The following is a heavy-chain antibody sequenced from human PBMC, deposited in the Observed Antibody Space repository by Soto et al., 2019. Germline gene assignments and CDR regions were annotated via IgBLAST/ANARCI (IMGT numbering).Heavy chain of an antibody. D-gene: IGHD3-10*01. CDR2: ISYDGSNK. V-gene: IGHV3-30*18. Sequence: QVQLVEAGGGVVQPGRSLRLSCAASGFTFSSYGMHWVRQAPGKGLEWVAVISYDGSNKYYADSVKGRFTISRDTSKNTLYMQLNSMRAEDTAVYYCAKDVGMVRGGQKAKESPAPDPDYWGQGTLVTASS. CDR3: AKDVGMVRGGQKAKESPAPDPDY. J-gene: IGHJ4*02. CDR1: GFTFSSYG.